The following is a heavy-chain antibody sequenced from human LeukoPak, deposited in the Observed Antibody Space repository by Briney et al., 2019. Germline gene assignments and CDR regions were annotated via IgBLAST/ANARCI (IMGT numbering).Heavy chain of an antibody. CDR1: GYTFTDYY. Sequence: GASVKVSCKASGYTFTDYYMHWVRQAPGQGFEWMGWTNPNDGDTNYAQKFQGRVTMTRDTSISTAHMEVSRLRSDYTAVYYCARANFLYCSSSTCLFDYWGQGTLVTVSS. D-gene: IGHD2-2*01. CDR3: ARANFLYCSSSTCLFDY. V-gene: IGHV1-2*02. J-gene: IGHJ4*02. CDR2: TNPNDGDT.